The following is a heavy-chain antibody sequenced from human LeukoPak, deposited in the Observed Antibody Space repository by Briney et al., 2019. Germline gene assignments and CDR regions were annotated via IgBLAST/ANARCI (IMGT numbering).Heavy chain of an antibody. D-gene: IGHD3-10*01. CDR1: GYSFTNYG. CDR2: INPSGGST. Sequence: ASVKVSCKASGYSFTNYGINWVRQAPGQGLEWMGIINPSGGSTSYAQKFQGRVTMTRDTSTSTVYMELSSLRSEDTAVYYCARDTDYYGSGSYYGMDVWGQGTTVTVSS. J-gene: IGHJ6*02. CDR3: ARDTDYYGSGSYYGMDV. V-gene: IGHV1-46*01.